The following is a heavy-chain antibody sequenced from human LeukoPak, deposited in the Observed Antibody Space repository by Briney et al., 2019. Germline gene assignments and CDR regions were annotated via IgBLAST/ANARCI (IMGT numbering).Heavy chain of an antibody. CDR1: GFTFSSYA. V-gene: IGHV3-23*01. CDR2: ISSSGGST. CDR3: AKGRFILYYTDY. D-gene: IGHD2-8*01. Sequence: GGSLRLSCAASGFTFSSYAMSWVRQAPGKGLEWVSAISSSGGSTYYADSVKGRFTISRDNSKNTLYLQMNSLRAEDTAVYYCAKGRFILYYTDYWGQGTLVTVSS. J-gene: IGHJ4*02.